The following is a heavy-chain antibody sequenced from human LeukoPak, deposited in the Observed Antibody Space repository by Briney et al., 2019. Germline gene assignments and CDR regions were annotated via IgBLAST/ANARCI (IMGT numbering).Heavy chain of an antibody. CDR2: IYYSGST. V-gene: IGHV4-59*08. D-gene: IGHD3-22*01. CDR1: GGSISSDY. Sequence: ASETLSLTCTVSGGSISSDYWSWIRQPPGKGLEWIGSIYYSGSTDYSPSLRSRVTISVDTFKNQFSLKLSSVTAADMAVYYCATLLRGLYFDYWGQGTLVTVSS. CDR3: ATLLRGLYFDY. J-gene: IGHJ4*02.